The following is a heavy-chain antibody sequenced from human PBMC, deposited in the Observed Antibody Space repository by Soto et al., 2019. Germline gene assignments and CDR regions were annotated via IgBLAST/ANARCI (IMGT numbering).Heavy chain of an antibody. D-gene: IGHD3-9*01. J-gene: IGHJ6*02. Sequence: QVQLVESGGGVVQPGRSLRLSCAASGFTFSSYAMHWVRQAPGKGLEWVAVISYDGSNKYYADSVKGRFTISRDNSKNTLYLQMNSLSAEDTAVYYCARDQDWATYYYYGMDVWGQGTTVTVSS. V-gene: IGHV3-30-3*01. CDR3: ARDQDWATYYYYGMDV. CDR2: ISYDGSNK. CDR1: GFTFSSYA.